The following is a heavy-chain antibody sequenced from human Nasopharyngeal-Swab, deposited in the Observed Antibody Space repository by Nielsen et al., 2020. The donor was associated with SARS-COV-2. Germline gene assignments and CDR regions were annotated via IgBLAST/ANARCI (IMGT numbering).Heavy chain of an antibody. Sequence: GESLKISCAASGFNFDDYAMHWVRPAPGKGLEWVSLITADGGSTYYADSVKGRFTISSDNSKNSVSLQMNNLRTEDTAFYYCAKSIGELLSPFDSWGQGTLVTVSS. CDR1: GFNFDDYA. V-gene: IGHV3-43*02. D-gene: IGHD1-26*01. J-gene: IGHJ4*02. CDR2: ITADGGST. CDR3: AKSIGELLSPFDS.